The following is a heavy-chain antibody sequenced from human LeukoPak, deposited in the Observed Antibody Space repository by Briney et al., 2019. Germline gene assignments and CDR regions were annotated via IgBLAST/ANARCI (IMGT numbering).Heavy chain of an antibody. J-gene: IGHJ5*02. CDR2: ISTYNGYT. CDR1: GYTFTDYG. V-gene: IGHV1-18*01. Sequence: GASVKVSCKASGYTFTDYGISWVRQAPGQGLEWMGWISTYNGYTNFAQKFQGRVTMTRDTSISTAYMDLSRLRSDDTAVYYCAKYSSSFTGAIDPWGQGTLVTVSS. D-gene: IGHD6-6*01. CDR3: AKYSSSFTGAIDP.